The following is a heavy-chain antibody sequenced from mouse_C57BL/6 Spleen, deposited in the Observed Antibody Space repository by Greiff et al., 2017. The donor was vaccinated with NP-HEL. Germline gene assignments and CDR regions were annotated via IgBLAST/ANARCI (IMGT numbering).Heavy chain of an antibody. CDR2: IYPGDGDT. V-gene: IGHV1-80*01. D-gene: IGHD1-1*01. Sequence: QVQLQQSGAELVKPGASVKISCKASGYAFSSYWMNWVKQRPGKGLEWIGQIYPGDGDTNYNGKFKGKATLTADKSSSTAYMQLSSLTSEDSAVYFCARLGYYGSSPWYFDYWGQGTTLTVSS. J-gene: IGHJ2*01. CDR3: ARLGYYGSSPWYFDY. CDR1: GYAFSSYW.